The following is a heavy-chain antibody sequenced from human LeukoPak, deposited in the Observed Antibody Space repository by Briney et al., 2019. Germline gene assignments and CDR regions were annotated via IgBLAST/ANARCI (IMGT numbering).Heavy chain of an antibody. Sequence: PGGSLRLSCAGSGFTFSSYAMHWVRQAPGKGREGVAVISYDGSNNYYADSGKVRFTISSDNSKNPLSLQMNSLRAEDTAVYYCASLLDWGSVPFDYWGQGTLVTVSS. CDR1: GFTFSSYA. V-gene: IGHV3-30-3*01. CDR3: ASLLDWGSVPFDY. CDR2: ISYDGSNN. D-gene: IGHD3/OR15-3a*01. J-gene: IGHJ4*02.